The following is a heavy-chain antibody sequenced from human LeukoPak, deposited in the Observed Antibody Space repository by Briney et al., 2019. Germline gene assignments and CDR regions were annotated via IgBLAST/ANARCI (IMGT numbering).Heavy chain of an antibody. CDR2: ISSSSGTI. CDR3: ATYRQVLLPFGS. D-gene: IGHD2-8*02. CDR1: GFTFSSYS. V-gene: IGHV3-48*01. Sequence: PGGSLRLSCAASGFTFSSYSMNWVRQAPGKGLEWVSYISSSSGTIYYADSVKGRFTISRENDKNSLYLQMNSLRAKDTAVYYCATYRQVLLPFGSWGQGTLVTVSS. J-gene: IGHJ5*02.